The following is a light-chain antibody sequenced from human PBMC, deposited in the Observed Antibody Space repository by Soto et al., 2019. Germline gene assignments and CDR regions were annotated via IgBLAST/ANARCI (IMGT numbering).Light chain of an antibody. CDR1: SSNIGSNA. CDR3: ATWDESLNGYL. V-gene: IGLV1-44*01. J-gene: IGLJ1*01. Sequence: QSVLTQPPSASGSPGQRVTISCSGSSSNIGSNAVNWYQQLPGTAPTLLIYSNNERPSGVPDRFSGSKSGTSASLAISGLQSDDEADYYCATWDESLNGYLFGTGTKVTVL. CDR2: SNN.